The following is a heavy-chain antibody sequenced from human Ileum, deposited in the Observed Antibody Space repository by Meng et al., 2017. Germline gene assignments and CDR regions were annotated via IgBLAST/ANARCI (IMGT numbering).Heavy chain of an antibody. Sequence: HAQRRDSGPGLVRPSETLSLICTVSGASVATSHYQWGWIRQPPGKGLEWIGYASTNYNPSLKSRLTISLDTSKNQVSLKLTSVTAADTAVYYCARDHWGSLDYWGQGILVTVPS. J-gene: IGHJ4*02. CDR2: AST. CDR3: ARDHWGSLDY. V-gene: IGHV4-61*01. CDR1: GASVATSHYQ. D-gene: IGHD7-27*01.